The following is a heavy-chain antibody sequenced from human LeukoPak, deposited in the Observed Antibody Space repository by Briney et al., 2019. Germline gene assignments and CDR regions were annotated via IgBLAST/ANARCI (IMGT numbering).Heavy chain of an antibody. CDR3: ARGLTIYDILTAYYTFPYFDY. J-gene: IGHJ4*02. D-gene: IGHD3-9*01. Sequence: SETLSLTCSVSGGSMSSYYGSWIRQPPGKGLEWIGYIYYSGSTNYNPSLKSRVTISVDTSKNQFSLNLSSVTAADTAVYYCARGLTIYDILTAYYTFPYFDYWGQGTLVTVSS. CDR2: IYYSGST. CDR1: GGSMSSYY. V-gene: IGHV4-59*01.